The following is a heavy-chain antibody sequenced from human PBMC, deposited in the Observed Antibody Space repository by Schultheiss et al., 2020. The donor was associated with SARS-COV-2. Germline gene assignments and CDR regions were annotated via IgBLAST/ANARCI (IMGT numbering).Heavy chain of an antibody. J-gene: IGHJ4*02. CDR2: IDYSGTT. CDR1: GGSISSYY. D-gene: IGHD1-1*01. CDR3: ARRRDWNDVFDY. V-gene: IGHV4-59*08. Sequence: SETLSLTCTVSGGSISSYYWSWIRQPPGKGLEWIGYIDYSGTTYYNSSLKSRVTISVDTSKNQFSLKLTSVTAADTAVYYCARRRDWNDVFDYWGQGTLVTVSS.